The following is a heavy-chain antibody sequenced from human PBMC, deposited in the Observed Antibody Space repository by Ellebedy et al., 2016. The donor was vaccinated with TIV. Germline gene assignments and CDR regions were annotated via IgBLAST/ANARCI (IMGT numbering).Heavy chain of an antibody. Sequence: GESLKISCAASGFTFTSYSMNWVRQAPGKGLEGVSSISSTGYYIYYADSVKGRFTISRDEARNSLFLQMNSLRAEDTAVYYCARSGEHDSWGQGTLVTVSS. CDR2: ISSTGYYI. J-gene: IGHJ4*02. CDR3: ARSGEHDS. V-gene: IGHV3-21*01. CDR1: GFTFTSYS. D-gene: IGHD1-26*01.